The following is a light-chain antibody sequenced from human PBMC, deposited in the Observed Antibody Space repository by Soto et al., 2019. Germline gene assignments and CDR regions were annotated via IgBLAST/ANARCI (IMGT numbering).Light chain of an antibody. J-gene: IGKJ1*01. CDR2: GAS. CDR1: QSISTN. V-gene: IGKV3-15*01. CDR3: QQYNNWPPWT. Sequence: EIVMTQSPATLSVSPGESATLSCRASQSISTNLAWYQQKPGQAPRLPIYGASTRATGLPARFIGSGSGTEFTLTISSLQSEDLAVYYCQQYNNWPPWTFGQGTKVDIK.